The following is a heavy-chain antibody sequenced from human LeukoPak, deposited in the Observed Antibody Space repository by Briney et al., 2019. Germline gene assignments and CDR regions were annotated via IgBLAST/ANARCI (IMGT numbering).Heavy chain of an antibody. V-gene: IGHV1-69*05. CDR3: ARDGVGATQFDY. Sequence: SVKVSCKASGGTFSGYAISWVRQAPGQGLEWMGRIIPIFGTANYAQKFQGRVTITTDESTSTAYMELSSLRSEDTAVYYCARDGVGATQFDYWGQGTLVTVSS. CDR2: IIPIFGTA. CDR1: GGTFSGYA. J-gene: IGHJ4*02. D-gene: IGHD1-26*01.